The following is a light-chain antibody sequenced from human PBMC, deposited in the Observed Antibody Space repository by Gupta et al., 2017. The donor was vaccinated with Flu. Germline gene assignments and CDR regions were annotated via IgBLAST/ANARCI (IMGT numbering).Light chain of an antibody. CDR2: RDN. J-gene: IGLJ2*01. Sequence: QAGLTQPPSVSKGLRQTATLTCTGNSNNIGNQGAAWLQQHQGHPPNVLSHRDNNRPSAISERFSASRSGNTASLTITGLQPEDEADYVCSAWDSSLNAVVFGGGTKLTVL. V-gene: IGLV10-54*04. CDR3: SAWDSSLNAVV. CDR1: SNNIGNQG.